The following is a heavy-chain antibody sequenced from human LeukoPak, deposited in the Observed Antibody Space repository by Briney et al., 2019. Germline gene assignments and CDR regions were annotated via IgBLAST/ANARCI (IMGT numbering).Heavy chain of an antibody. J-gene: IGHJ4*02. CDR3: ARDYGGSPIDY. Sequence: ASVKVSCRASGYTFTGYYMHWVRQAPGQGLGWMGWISAYNGNTNYAQKLQGRVTMTTDTSTSTAYMELRSLRSDDTAVYYCARDYGGSPIDYWGQGTLVTVSS. V-gene: IGHV1-18*04. D-gene: IGHD4-23*01. CDR1: GYTFTGYY. CDR2: ISAYNGNT.